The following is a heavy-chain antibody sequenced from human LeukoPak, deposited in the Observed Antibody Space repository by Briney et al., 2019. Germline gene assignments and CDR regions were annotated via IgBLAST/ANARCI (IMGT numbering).Heavy chain of an antibody. J-gene: IGHJ4*02. Sequence: PSETLSLTCTVSGGSISSYYWSWIRQPPGKGLEWIGYIYYSGSTNYNPSLKSRVTISVDTSKNQFSLKLSSVTAADTAVYYCARSVGSSWYSSLDYWGQGTLVTVSS. V-gene: IGHV4-59*01. D-gene: IGHD6-13*01. CDR2: IYYSGST. CDR1: GGSISSYY. CDR3: ARSVGSSWYSSLDY.